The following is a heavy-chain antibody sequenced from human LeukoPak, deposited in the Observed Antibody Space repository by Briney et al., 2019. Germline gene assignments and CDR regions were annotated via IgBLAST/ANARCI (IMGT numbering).Heavy chain of an antibody. Sequence: SQTLSLTCTVSGGSISSGSYYWSWIRQPAGKGLEWIGYIYYSGSTNYNPSLKSRVTISVDTSENQFSLKLSSVTAADTAVYYCARVVAARPDYYYYMDVWGKGTTVTVSS. J-gene: IGHJ6*03. CDR3: ARVVAARPDYYYYMDV. V-gene: IGHV4-61*10. CDR2: IYYSGST. CDR1: GGSISSGSYY. D-gene: IGHD6-6*01.